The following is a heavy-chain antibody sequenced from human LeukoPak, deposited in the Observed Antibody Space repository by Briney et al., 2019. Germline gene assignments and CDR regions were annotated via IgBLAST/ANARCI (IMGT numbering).Heavy chain of an antibody. Sequence: PGGSLRLSCAASGFTFSNAWMSWVRQAPGKGLEWVGRIKSKTDGGITDYAAPVKGRFTISRDDSKNTLYLQMNSLKTEDTAVYYCTTAPTYYDFWSGYYKDFDYWGQGTLVTVSS. V-gene: IGHV3-15*01. CDR1: GFTFSNAW. CDR3: TTAPTYYDFWSGYYKDFDY. CDR2: IKSKTDGGIT. D-gene: IGHD3-3*01. J-gene: IGHJ4*02.